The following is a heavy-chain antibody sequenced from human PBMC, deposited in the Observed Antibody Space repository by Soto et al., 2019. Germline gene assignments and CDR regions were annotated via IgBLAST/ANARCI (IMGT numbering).Heavy chain of an antibody. V-gene: IGHV2-70*01. CDR2: IDWDDDK. Sequence: SGPTLVNRTHTLTLTCTFSGFSLSTSGMCVSWIRQPPGKALEWLALIDWDDDKYYSTSLKTRLTISKDTSKNQVVLTMTNMDPVYTATYYCARLDSGTKFGFDYWGQGTLVTFSS. D-gene: IGHD3-10*02. CDR3: ARLDSGTKFGFDY. CDR1: GFSLSTSGMC. J-gene: IGHJ4*02.